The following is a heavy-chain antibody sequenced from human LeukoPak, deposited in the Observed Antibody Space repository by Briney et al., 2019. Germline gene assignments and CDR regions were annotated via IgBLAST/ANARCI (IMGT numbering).Heavy chain of an antibody. CDR1: GFTFSSYG. CDR3: ARDMFGSSWYRWFDP. D-gene: IGHD6-13*01. V-gene: IGHV3-33*01. Sequence: SGRSLRLSCAASGFTFSSYGMHWVRQAPGKGLEWVAVIWYDGSNKYYADSVKGRFTISRDNSKNTLYLQMNSLRAEDTAVYYCARDMFGSSWYRWFDPWGQGTLVTVSS. J-gene: IGHJ5*02. CDR2: IWYDGSNK.